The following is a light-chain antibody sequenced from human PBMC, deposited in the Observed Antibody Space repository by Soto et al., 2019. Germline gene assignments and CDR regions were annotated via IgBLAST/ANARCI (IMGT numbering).Light chain of an antibody. CDR1: QSISRY. V-gene: IGKV1-39*01. CDR3: QQSYSTFIT. J-gene: IGKJ5*01. Sequence: DIQMTQSPSSLSASVGDRVTITCRASQSISRYLNWYQQKPGKAPKLLIYTASSLQSGVPSRFSGSGSGTDFILTISSLHPEDFAIYYCQQSYSTFITFGQGTRLEIK. CDR2: TAS.